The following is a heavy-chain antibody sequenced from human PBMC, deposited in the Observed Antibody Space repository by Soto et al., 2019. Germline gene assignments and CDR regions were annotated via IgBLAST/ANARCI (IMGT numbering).Heavy chain of an antibody. Sequence: QVQLVQSGAEVKKPGASVKVSCKASGYTFTGYYMHWVRQAPGQGLEWMGWINPNSGDTNYAQKFQGWVTMTRDTSISTAYMELSRLRSDDTAVYYCARDSDDGSSWYYWGQGTLVTVSS. V-gene: IGHV1-2*04. CDR3: ARDSDDGSSWYY. J-gene: IGHJ4*02. CDR2: INPNSGDT. D-gene: IGHD6-13*01. CDR1: GYTFTGYY.